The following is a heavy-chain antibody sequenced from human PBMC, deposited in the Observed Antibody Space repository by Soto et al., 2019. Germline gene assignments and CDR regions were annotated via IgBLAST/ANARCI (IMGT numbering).Heavy chain of an antibody. CDR1: GFTFSIFP. D-gene: IGHD1-1*01. CDR2: ISRSGDAI. CDR3: ARSEMTYNWND. V-gene: IGHV3-23*01. J-gene: IGHJ4*02. Sequence: EVQVLESGGGLVQPGGSLRLSCAASGFTFSIFPMTWVRQAPGRGLEWVSAISRSGDAIYYADSVRGRFTISRDNSKNTLYLQMESLRAEDTALYYCARSEMTYNWNDWGQGTLVTVSS.